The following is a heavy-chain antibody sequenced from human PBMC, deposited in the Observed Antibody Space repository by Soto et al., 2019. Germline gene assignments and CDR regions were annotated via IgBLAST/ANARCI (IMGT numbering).Heavy chain of an antibody. D-gene: IGHD6-19*01. Sequence: GSLRLSCAASGFTFTNYWMHWVRQAPGKGLVWVSRINSDGTRTTYADSVKGRFTISRDNAKNSLYLQMNSLRDEDTAVYYCARDTSKGGSGWYFYWGQGTLVTVSS. CDR2: INSDGTRT. J-gene: IGHJ4*02. V-gene: IGHV3-74*01. CDR3: ARDTSKGGSGWYFY. CDR1: GFTFTNYW.